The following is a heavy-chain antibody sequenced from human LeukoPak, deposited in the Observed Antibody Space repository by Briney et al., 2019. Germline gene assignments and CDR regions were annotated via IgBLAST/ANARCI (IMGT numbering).Heavy chain of an antibody. Sequence: GRSLRLSCAASGFTFSSYGMHWVRQAPGKGLEWVAVISYDGSNKYYADSVKGRFTISRDNSKNTLYLQMNSLRAEDTAVYYCAKVGYCSGGSCSYGMDVWGKGTTVTVSS. J-gene: IGHJ6*04. D-gene: IGHD2-15*01. V-gene: IGHV3-30*18. CDR2: ISYDGSNK. CDR3: AKVGYCSGGSCSYGMDV. CDR1: GFTFSSYG.